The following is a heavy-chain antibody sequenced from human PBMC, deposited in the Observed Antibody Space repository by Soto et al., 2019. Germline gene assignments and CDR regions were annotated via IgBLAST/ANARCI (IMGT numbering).Heavy chain of an antibody. Sequence: QVQLVQSGAEVKKPGASVKVYCKASGYTFTSYGISWVRQAPGQGLEWMVWISAYNGNTNYAQKLQGRVTMTTDTSTSTAYMELRSLRSDDTAVYYCASASGGSCYGCDFDYWGQGTLVTVSS. D-gene: IGHD2-15*01. V-gene: IGHV1-18*01. CDR1: GYTFTSYG. CDR3: ASASGGSCYGCDFDY. CDR2: ISAYNGNT. J-gene: IGHJ4*02.